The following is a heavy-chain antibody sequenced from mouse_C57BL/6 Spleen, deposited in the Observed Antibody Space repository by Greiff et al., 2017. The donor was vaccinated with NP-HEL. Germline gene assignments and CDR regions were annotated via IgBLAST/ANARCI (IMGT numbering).Heavy chain of an antibody. CDR1: GYSITSGYY. D-gene: IGHD4-1*01. J-gene: IGHJ2*01. CDR2: ISYDGSN. Sequence: EVKLQESGPGLVKPSQSLSLTCSVTGYSITSGYYWNWIRQFPGNKLEWMGYISYDGSNNYNPSLKNRISITRDTSKNQFFLKLNSVTTEDTATYDCARDWDEGYFDYWGQGTTLTVSS. CDR3: ARDWDEGYFDY. V-gene: IGHV3-6*01.